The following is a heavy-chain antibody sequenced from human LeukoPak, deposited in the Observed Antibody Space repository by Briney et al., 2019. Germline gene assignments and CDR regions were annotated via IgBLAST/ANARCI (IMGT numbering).Heavy chain of an antibody. CDR1: GGTFSSYA. CDR3: ARARGDYSSSWYDHWFDP. J-gene: IGHJ5*02. D-gene: IGHD6-13*01. V-gene: IGHV1-69*05. Sequence: ASVKDSCKASGGTFSSYAISWVRQAPGQGLEWMGRIIPIFGTANYAQKFQGRVTITTDESTSTVYMELSSLRSEDTAVYYCARARGDYSSSWYDHWFDPWGQGTLVTVSS. CDR2: IIPIFGTA.